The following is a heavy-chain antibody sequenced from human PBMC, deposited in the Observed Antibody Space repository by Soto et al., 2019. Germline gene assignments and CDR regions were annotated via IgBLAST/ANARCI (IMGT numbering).Heavy chain of an antibody. V-gene: IGHV3-23*01. CDR2: ITTRGGRT. D-gene: IGHD3-22*01. CDR3: AKEYYYDPSGPYSDLYFDS. Sequence: EVQLLESGGGLTQPGGSLRLACAASGFSFSSYAMSWVRQAPSQGLEWVSSITTRGGRTYYAVSVRGRFTISRDNFANALYLEMNSLRAEDTAIYYCAKEYYYDPSGPYSDLYFDSWGQGTLVTVSS. CDR1: GFSFSSYA. J-gene: IGHJ4*02.